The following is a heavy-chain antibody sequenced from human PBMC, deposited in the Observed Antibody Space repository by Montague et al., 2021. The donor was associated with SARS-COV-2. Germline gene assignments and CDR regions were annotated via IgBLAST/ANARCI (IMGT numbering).Heavy chain of an antibody. Sequence: SETLSLTCSVSSGSIISSDYYWGWIRQPPGKELEWIGNIYYSGTTXYNPSLQSRGTISVDTSKNHLSLRLSSVTAADTAVYFCARGMIRGVTTPFDYWGQGSQVTVSS. CDR2: IYYSGTT. CDR3: ARGMIRGVTTPFDY. J-gene: IGHJ4*02. CDR1: SGSIISSDYY. V-gene: IGHV4-39*02. D-gene: IGHD3-10*01.